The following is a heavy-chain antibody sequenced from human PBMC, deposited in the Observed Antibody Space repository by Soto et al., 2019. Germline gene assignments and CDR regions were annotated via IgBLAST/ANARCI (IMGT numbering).Heavy chain of an antibody. J-gene: IGHJ5*02. V-gene: IGHV1-2*02. Sequence: WASVKVSCKASGYTFTGYYMHWVRQAPGQGLEWMGWINPNSGGTNYAQKFQGRVTMTRDTSISTAYMELSRLRSDDTAVYYCARGIVVVIPNTLNWFDPWGQGTLVTVSS. D-gene: IGHD3-22*01. CDR3: ARGIVVVIPNTLNWFDP. CDR2: INPNSGGT. CDR1: GYTFTGYY.